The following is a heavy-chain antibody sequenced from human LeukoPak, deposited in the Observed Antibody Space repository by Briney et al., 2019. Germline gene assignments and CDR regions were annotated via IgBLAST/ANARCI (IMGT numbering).Heavy chain of an antibody. CDR3: ARRGPRYNWFDP. Sequence: SQTLSLTCTVSGGSISSGGYFWSWIRQHPGKGLEWIGYIYYSGSTHYNPSLKNRVTITVDTSKNQFSLKLSSVTAADTAVYYCARRGPRYNWFDPWGQGTLVTVSS. CDR2: IYYSGST. J-gene: IGHJ5*02. V-gene: IGHV4-31*03. CDR1: GGSISSGGYF.